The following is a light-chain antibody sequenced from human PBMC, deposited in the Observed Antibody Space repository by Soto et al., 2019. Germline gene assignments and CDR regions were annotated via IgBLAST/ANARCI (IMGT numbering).Light chain of an antibody. J-gene: IGLJ1*01. CDR2: EVS. CDR1: SSDVGGYNY. Sequence: QSALTQPASVSGSPGQSITIYCTGTSSDVGGYNYVSWYQQHPGKDTKLMIYEVSNRPSGVSNRFSGSKSSNTASLTISGLQAEDEADYYCSSYTSSSINYVLGTGTKDT. V-gene: IGLV2-14*01. CDR3: SSYTSSSINYV.